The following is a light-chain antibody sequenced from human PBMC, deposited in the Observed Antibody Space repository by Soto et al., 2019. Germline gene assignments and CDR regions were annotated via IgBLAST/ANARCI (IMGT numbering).Light chain of an antibody. V-gene: IGKV3-20*01. J-gene: IGKJ3*01. Sequence: IVLTQSPGTLSSSPGERATLTCRASQTITSFYLAWYQQKPGQAPRLLIYGTSTRATGIPDRFSGSGSGTDFTLTIRKLEPEDFAVYYCQQFGGSPPRFTFGPGTKVEVK. CDR2: GTS. CDR3: QQFGGSPPRFT. CDR1: QTITSFY.